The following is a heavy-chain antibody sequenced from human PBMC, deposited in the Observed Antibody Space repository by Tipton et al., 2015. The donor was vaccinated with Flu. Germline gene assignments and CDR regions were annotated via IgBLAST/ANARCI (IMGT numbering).Heavy chain of an antibody. D-gene: IGHD2-2*01. Sequence: TLSLTCTVSGGSISSYYWSWIRQPPGKGLEWIGYIYYSGSTNYNPSLKSRVTISVDTSKNQFSLKLSSVTAADTAVYYCARYTGIVPAALLPFHDAFDIWGQGTMVTVSS. J-gene: IGHJ3*02. CDR3: ARYTGIVPAALLPFHDAFDI. V-gene: IGHV4-59*01. CDR2: IYYSGST. CDR1: GGSISSYY.